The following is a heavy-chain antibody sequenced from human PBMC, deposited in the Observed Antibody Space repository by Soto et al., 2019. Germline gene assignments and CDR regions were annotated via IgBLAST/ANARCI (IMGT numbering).Heavy chain of an antibody. CDR1: GGTFSSYA. CDR2: IIPIFGTA. CDR3: ASYQGSGRLYPAYYYYGMDG. J-gene: IGHJ6*02. V-gene: IGHV1-69*13. Sequence: PTASVKVSCKASGGTFSSYAISWVRQAPGQGLEWMGGIIPIFGTANYAQKFQGRVTITADESTSTAYMELSSLRSEDTAVYYCASYQGSGRLYPAYYYYGMDGWGQGPTVTVSS. D-gene: IGHD3-10*01.